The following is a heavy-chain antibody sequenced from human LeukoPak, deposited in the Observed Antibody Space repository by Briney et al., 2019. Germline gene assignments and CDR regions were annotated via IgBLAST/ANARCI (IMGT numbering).Heavy chain of an antibody. J-gene: IGHJ4*02. CDR3: ARDLYSSGWSLADY. CDR1: GYTFTSYG. D-gene: IGHD6-19*01. CDR2: ISAYNGNT. V-gene: IGHV1-18*01. Sequence: ASVKVSCKASGYTFTSYGISWVRQAPGQGLEWMGWISAYNGNTNYAQKLQGRVTMTTDTSTSTAHMELRSLRSDDTAVYYCARDLYSSGWSLADYWGQGTLVTVSS.